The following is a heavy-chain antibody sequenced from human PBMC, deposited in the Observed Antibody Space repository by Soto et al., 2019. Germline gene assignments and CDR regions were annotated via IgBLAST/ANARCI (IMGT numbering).Heavy chain of an antibody. CDR3: AKALKRYFDIYYFDY. V-gene: IGHV3-23*01. Sequence: GGSLRLSCAASGFTFSSYAMSWVRQAPGKGLEWVSAISGSGGSTYYADSVKGRFTISRDNSKNTLYLQMNSLRAEDTAVYYCAKALKRYFDIYYFDYWGQGTLVTVSS. D-gene: IGHD3-9*01. CDR1: GFTFSSYA. CDR2: ISGSGGST. J-gene: IGHJ4*02.